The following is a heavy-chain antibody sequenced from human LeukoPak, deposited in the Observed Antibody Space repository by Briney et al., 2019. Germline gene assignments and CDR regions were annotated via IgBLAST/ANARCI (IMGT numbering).Heavy chain of an antibody. CDR1: GYTFTSYY. CDR2: INPSGGST. D-gene: IGHD4-23*01. J-gene: IGHJ6*03. Sequence: ASVKVSCKASGYTFTSYYMHWVRQAPGQGLEWMGIINPSGGSTSYAQKFQGRVTMTRDTSTSTVYMELSSLRSEDTAVYYCARDVGGNSYYYYNMDVWGKGTTVTVSS. V-gene: IGHV1-46*01. CDR3: ARDVGGNSYYYYNMDV.